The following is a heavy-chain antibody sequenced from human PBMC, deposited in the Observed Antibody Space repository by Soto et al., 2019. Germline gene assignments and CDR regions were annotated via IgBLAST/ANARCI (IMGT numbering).Heavy chain of an antibody. D-gene: IGHD3-16*01. CDR1: GGSVSSTTYY. CDR3: ARDFYDYTWGHNAFDV. CDR2: VYNSVTT. Sequence: QVQLQESGPGLVKPSETLSLTCTVSGGSVSSTTYYWSWLRQPPGKGLEWIGYVYNSVTTTYNPSLMRRVSISVDTSKNQFSLRLTSVTAADTAVYYCARDFYDYTWGHNAFDVWGQGTKVTVSS. J-gene: IGHJ3*01. V-gene: IGHV4-61*01.